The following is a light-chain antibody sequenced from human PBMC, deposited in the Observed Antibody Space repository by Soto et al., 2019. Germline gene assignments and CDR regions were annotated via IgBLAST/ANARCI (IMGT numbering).Light chain of an antibody. CDR3: CLYAVTFYV. V-gene: IGLV2-11*01. Sequence: QSVLTQPRSVSGSPGQSVTISCTGTSSDVGTYDFVSWYQQHPGKAPRLMIFDVSERPSGVPDRFSGSKSGNTASLTISGLKAEDQVDYYCCLYAVTFYVFGTGTKVTVL. J-gene: IGLJ1*01. CDR2: DVS. CDR1: SSDVGTYDF.